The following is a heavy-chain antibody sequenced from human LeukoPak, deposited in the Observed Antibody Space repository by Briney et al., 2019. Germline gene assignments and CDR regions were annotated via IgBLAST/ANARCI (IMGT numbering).Heavy chain of an antibody. CDR3: AKEPGN. CDR2: ISWNSDSI. D-gene: IGHD1-26*01. J-gene: IGHJ4*02. Sequence: GRSLRLSCAASGFTFADYAMHWVRQAPGKGLEWVSDISWNSDSIGYADSVKGRYTISRDNAKNSLYLQMNSLRAEDTALYYCAKEPGNWGQGTLVTVSS. V-gene: IGHV3-9*01. CDR1: GFTFADYA.